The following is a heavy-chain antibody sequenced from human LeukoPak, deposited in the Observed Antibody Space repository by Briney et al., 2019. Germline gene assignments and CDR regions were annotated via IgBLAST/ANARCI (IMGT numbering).Heavy chain of an antibody. Sequence: KTSETLSLTCSVSGGSISSYYWSWIRQPPGKGLEWIGYIYYSGSTNYNPSLKSRVTISVDTSKNQFSLKLSSVTAADTAVYYCARDGGSYSDIAEYFQHWGQGTLVTVSS. CDR3: ARDGGSYSDIAEYFQH. CDR1: GGSISSYY. CDR2: IYYSGST. D-gene: IGHD4-17*01. J-gene: IGHJ1*01. V-gene: IGHV4-59*01.